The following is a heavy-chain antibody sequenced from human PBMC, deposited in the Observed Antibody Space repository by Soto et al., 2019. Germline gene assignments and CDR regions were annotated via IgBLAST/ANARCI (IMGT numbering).Heavy chain of an antibody. D-gene: IGHD3-16*01. CDR2: IYWDDDK. CDR3: AQAAAQYYVSSRNWFDP. J-gene: IGHJ5*02. CDR1: GFSLSTSGVG. Sequence: QITLKESGPTLVKPTQTLTLTCTFSGFSLSTSGVGVGWIRQPPGKALEWLALIYWDDDKRYSPSLKSRLTITKXXSXNXXVLTMTNMDPVDTATYYCAQAAAQYYVSSRNWFDPWGQGTLVTVSS. V-gene: IGHV2-5*02.